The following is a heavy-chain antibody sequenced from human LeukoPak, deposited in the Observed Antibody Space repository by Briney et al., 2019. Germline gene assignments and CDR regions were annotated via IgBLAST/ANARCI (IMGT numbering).Heavy chain of an antibody. Sequence: ASVKVSCKVFGYSFTSDGISWVRQAPGQGLEWMGSISGYNGDTNYAHDLQGRLTMTTDTSTNTAYMELRSLRSDDTALYYCARDSSGDTDDFDIWGQGTMVTVSS. CDR3: ARDSSGDTDDFDI. CDR1: GYSFTSDG. V-gene: IGHV1-18*01. J-gene: IGHJ3*02. CDR2: ISGYNGDT. D-gene: IGHD3-22*01.